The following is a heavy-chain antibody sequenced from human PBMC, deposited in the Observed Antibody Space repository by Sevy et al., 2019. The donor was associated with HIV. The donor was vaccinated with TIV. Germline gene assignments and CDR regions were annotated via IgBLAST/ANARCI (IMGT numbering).Heavy chain of an antibody. J-gene: IGHJ4*02. V-gene: IGHV3-30*04. CDR3: ARGREEFNIKSPDY. Sequence: GGSLRLSCEASGFRFNDYAIYWVRQAPGMGLDWVAVISNDASEEYYSDSVRGRFTLSRDKSTNTVHLQMTSLRPEDTAVYYCARGREEFNIKSPDYWGQGTLVTVSS. CDR2: ISNDASEE. D-gene: IGHD1-26*01. CDR1: GFRFNDYA.